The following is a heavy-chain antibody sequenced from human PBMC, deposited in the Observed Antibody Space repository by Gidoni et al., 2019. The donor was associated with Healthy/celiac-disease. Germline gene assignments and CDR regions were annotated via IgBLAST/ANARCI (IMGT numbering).Heavy chain of an antibody. V-gene: IGHV3-33*01. D-gene: IGHD3-9*01. CDR2: IWYDGSNK. CDR1: GFTLRSYG. J-gene: IGHJ6*02. Sequence: QVQLVESGGGVVQPGRSLRLSCAASGFTLRSYGMHWVRQAPGKGLEWVAVIWYDGSNKYYADSVKGRFTISRDNSKNTLYLQMNSLRAEDTAVYYCARDDRRYFDWLPPYYYYGMDVWGQGTTVTVSS. CDR3: ARDDRRYFDWLPPYYYYGMDV.